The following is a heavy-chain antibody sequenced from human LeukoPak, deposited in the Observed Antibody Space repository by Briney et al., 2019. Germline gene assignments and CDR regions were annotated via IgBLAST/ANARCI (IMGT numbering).Heavy chain of an antibody. CDR3: ARHTPSLAPSDYFDY. D-gene: IGHD1-26*01. CDR1: GGSISSYY. CDR2: IYTSGST. Sequence: ASETLSLTCTVSGGSISSYYWSWIRQPPGKGLEWIGYIYTSGSTNYNPSLKSRVTISVDTSKNQFSLKLSSVTAADTAVYYCARHTPSLAPSDYFDYWGQGTLVTVSS. V-gene: IGHV4-4*09. J-gene: IGHJ4*02.